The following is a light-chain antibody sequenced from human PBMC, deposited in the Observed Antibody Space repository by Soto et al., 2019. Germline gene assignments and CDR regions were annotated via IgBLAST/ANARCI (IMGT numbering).Light chain of an antibody. J-gene: IGLJ2*01. V-gene: IGLV2-14*01. CDR3: SSSTTSSTVV. CDR2: EVS. Sequence: QSALTQPASVSGSPGQSITISCTGTSSDVGAYGYVSWYQQHPGKAPKLMIYEVSYRPSGVSNRLSGSKSGNAASLTISGLQAEDEADYYCSSSTTSSTVVFGGGTKLTVL. CDR1: SSDVGAYGY.